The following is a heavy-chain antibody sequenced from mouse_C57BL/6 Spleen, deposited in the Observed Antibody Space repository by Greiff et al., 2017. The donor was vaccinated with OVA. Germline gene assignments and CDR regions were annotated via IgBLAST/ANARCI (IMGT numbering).Heavy chain of an antibody. Sequence: QVQLQQSGPGLVQPSQSLSITCTVSGFSLTSYGVHWVRQSPGKGLEWLGVIWSGGSTDYHAAFISRLSISKDNAKSQVFFKMNSLQADDTAIYYCARSGYYGSSPSFDYWGQGTTLTVSS. J-gene: IGHJ2*01. CDR3: ARSGYYGSSPSFDY. CDR1: GFSLTSYG. D-gene: IGHD1-1*01. V-gene: IGHV2-2*01. CDR2: IWSGGST.